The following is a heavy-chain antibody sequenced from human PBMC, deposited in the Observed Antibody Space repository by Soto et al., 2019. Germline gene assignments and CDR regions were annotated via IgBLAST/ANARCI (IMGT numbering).Heavy chain of an antibody. D-gene: IGHD5-12*01. CDR2: ISTYNGDT. CDR1: GYTFTGSG. V-gene: IGHV1-18*01. Sequence: QVQLVQSGAEVKKPGASVKVSCKASGYTFTGSGFVGCGQAPGQGLEGMGGISTYNGDTNYAQTFQGRVTMTTDTSTSTVYMELRSLRSDDTAVYYCAREGVAPYYYYGMDVWGQGTPVTVSS. J-gene: IGHJ6*02. CDR3: AREGVAPYYYYGMDV.